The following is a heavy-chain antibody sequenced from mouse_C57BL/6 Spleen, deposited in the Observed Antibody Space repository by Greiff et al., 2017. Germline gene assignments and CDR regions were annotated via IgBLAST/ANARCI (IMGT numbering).Heavy chain of an antibody. D-gene: IGHD1-1*01. Sequence: EVQRVESGGDLVKPGGSLKLSCAASGFTFSSYGMSWVRQTPDKRLEWDATISSGGSYTYYPDSVKGRFTISRDHAKNTLYLQMSGLKSEDTAMYYCARLTTVVATGYFDVWGTGTTVTVSS. CDR3: ARLTTVVATGYFDV. V-gene: IGHV5-6*01. CDR2: ISSGGSYT. J-gene: IGHJ1*03. CDR1: GFTFSSYG.